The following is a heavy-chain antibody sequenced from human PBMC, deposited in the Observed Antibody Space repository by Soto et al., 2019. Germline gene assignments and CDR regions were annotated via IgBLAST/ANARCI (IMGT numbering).Heavy chain of an antibody. Sequence: QMQVVQSGPEVKKPGTSVKVSCKAPGFTFASSAVQWVRQARGQRLEWIGWIVVGSGYANCAQNFQERVTITRDMSTGTAYMELSSLRSEDTAVYYCAADLQGEGRRFDYWGQGTLVTVPS. CDR2: IVVGSGYA. CDR3: AADLQGEGRRFDY. J-gene: IGHJ4*02. CDR1: GFTFASSA. V-gene: IGHV1-58*01. D-gene: IGHD3-10*01.